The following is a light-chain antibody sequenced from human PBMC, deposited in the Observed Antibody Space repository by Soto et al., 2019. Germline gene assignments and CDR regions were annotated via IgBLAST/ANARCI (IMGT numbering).Light chain of an antibody. CDR2: WAS. Sequence: DIVMTQSPDSLAVHMGERATINCKSSQSVLYSSNNKNYLAWYQQRPGQPPKLLIYWASTRESGVPDRFSGSGSGTDFTLTISSLQAEDVAVYYCQQYESTPPTFGQGTKWEIK. V-gene: IGKV4-1*01. CDR3: QQYESTPPT. J-gene: IGKJ2*01. CDR1: QSVLYSSNNKNY.